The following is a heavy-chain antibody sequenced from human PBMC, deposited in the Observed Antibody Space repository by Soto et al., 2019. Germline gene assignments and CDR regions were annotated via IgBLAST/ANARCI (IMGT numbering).Heavy chain of an antibody. CDR1: GFTLSDYY. V-gene: IGHV3-11*01. J-gene: IGHJ4*02. D-gene: IGHD5-12*01. CDR3: ARDGVLATGPIEY. Sequence: QVQLVESGGGLVEPGGSLRPSCAASGFTLSDYYMSWVRQAPGKGLEWLSYISSSSTTVYYVDSVKGRFTISRDNAKNSLYLQMDSLRVEDTAVYYCARDGVLATGPIEYWGQGAQVTVSS. CDR2: ISSSSTTV.